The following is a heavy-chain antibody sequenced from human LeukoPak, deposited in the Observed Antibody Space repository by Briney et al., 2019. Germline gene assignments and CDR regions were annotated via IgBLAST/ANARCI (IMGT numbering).Heavy chain of an antibody. V-gene: IGHV4-34*01. D-gene: IGHD3-10*01. CDR1: GGSFSGYY. Sequence: SETLSLTCAVYGGSFSGYYWSWIRQPPGKGLGWIGEINHSGSTNYNPSLKSRVTISVDTSKNQFSLKLSSVTAADTAVYYCARLGFLYGSGSYYRDWGQGTLVTVSS. CDR2: INHSGST. J-gene: IGHJ4*02. CDR3: ARLGFLYGSGSYYRD.